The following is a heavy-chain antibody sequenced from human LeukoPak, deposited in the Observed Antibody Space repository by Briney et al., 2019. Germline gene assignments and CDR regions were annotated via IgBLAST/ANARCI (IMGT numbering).Heavy chain of an antibody. V-gene: IGHV1-8*01. CDR1: GYTFTSYD. D-gene: IGHD3-3*01. CDR3: ARGGSVRFLEWLSYYYYGMDV. CDR2: MNPNSGNR. J-gene: IGHJ6*02. Sequence: ASVKVSCKASGYTFTSYDINWVRQATGQGLEWMGWMNPNSGNRGYAQKFQGRVTMTRNTSISTAYMELSSLRSEDTAVYYCARGGSVRFLEWLSYYYYGMDVWGQGTTVTVSS.